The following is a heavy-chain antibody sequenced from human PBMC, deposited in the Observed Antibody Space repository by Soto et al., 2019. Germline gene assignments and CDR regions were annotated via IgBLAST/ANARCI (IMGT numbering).Heavy chain of an antibody. D-gene: IGHD5-18*01. CDR1: GDSISSGDYS. V-gene: IGHV4-30-2*01. J-gene: IGHJ4*02. CDR2: IFQSGTT. CDR3: ARSTSMARQYFDS. Sequence: QLQLQESGSGLVKPSQTLSITCDVSGDSISSGDYSWNWIRQPPGKGLEWIGYIFQSGTTYYNPSLKSRLTISVDRSSNRFSLRLTSATAADTAVYFCARSTSMARQYFDSWGEGTLVIVSS.